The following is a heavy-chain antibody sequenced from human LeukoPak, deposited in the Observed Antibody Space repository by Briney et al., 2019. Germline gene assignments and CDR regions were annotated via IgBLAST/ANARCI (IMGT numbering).Heavy chain of an antibody. D-gene: IGHD3-9*01. CDR3: ARARRYFDWDYYFDY. V-gene: IGHV1-69*04. CDR2: IIPILGIA. J-gene: IGHJ4*02. CDR1: GGTFSSYA. Sequence: ASVKVSCKASGGTFSSYAISWVRQAPGQGLEWMGRIIPILGIANYAQKFQGRVTITADKSTSTAYMELSSLRSEDTAVYYCARARRYFDWDYYFDYWGQGTLVTVSS.